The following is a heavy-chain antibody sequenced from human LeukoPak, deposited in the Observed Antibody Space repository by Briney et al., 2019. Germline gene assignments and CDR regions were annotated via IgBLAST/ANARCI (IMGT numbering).Heavy chain of an antibody. CDR3: ARALWPLGPIAAAASKY. CDR2: IIPIFGTA. Sequence: GASVKVSCKASGGTFSSYAISWVRQAPGQGLEWMGGIIPIFGTANYAQKFQGRVTITADESTSTAYMELSSLRSEDTAVYYCARALWPLGPIAAAASKYWGQGTLVTVSS. V-gene: IGHV1-69*13. CDR1: GGTFSSYA. D-gene: IGHD6-13*01. J-gene: IGHJ4*02.